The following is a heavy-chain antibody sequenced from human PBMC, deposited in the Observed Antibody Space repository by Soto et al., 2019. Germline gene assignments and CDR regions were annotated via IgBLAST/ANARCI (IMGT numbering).Heavy chain of an antibody. CDR2: FDPEDGET. CDR1: GGTFSSYT. D-gene: IGHD2-15*01. V-gene: IGHV1-24*01. J-gene: IGHJ5*02. CDR3: GGVAAETYNWFDP. Sequence: ASVKVSCKASGGTFSSYTISWVRQAPGKGLEWMGGFDPEDGETIYAQKFQGRVTMTEDTSTDTAYMELSSLRSEDTAVYYCGGVAAETYNWFDPWGQGTLVTVSS.